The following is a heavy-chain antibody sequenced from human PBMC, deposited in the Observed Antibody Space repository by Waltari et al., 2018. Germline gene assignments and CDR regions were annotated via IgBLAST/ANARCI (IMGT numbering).Heavy chain of an antibody. CDR2: IYYSGST. V-gene: IGHV4-59*01. J-gene: IGHJ4*02. Sequence: QVQLQESGPGLVKPSETLSLTCTVSGGSISSYYWSWIRQPPGKGLEWIGYIYYSGSTNYNPSLKSRVTISVDTSKNQFSLKLSCVTAADTAVYYCARVTYYYDSSGYLSPGYFDYWGQGTLVTVSS. D-gene: IGHD3-22*01. CDR3: ARVTYYYDSSGYLSPGYFDY. CDR1: GGSISSYY.